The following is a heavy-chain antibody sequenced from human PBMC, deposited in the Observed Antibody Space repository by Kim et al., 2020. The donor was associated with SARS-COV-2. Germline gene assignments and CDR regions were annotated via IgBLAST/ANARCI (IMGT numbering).Heavy chain of an antibody. J-gene: IGHJ4*02. D-gene: IGHD3-10*01. CDR3: ARHYGSGSYVPDY. Sequence: SETLSLTCTVSGGSISSYYWSWIRQPPGKGLEWIGYIYYSGSTNYNPSLKSRVTISVDTSKNQFSLKLSSVTAADTAVYYCARHYGSGSYVPDYWGQGTL. V-gene: IGHV4-59*08. CDR2: IYYSGST. CDR1: GGSISSYY.